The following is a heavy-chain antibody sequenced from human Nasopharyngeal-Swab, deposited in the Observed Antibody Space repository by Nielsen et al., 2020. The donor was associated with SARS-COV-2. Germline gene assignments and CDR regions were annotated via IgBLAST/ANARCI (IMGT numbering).Heavy chain of an antibody. D-gene: IGHD3-22*01. V-gene: IGHV1-18*01. Sequence: ASVKVSCKAYGYTFTSYGISWVRQAPGQGLEWMGWISAYNGNTNYAQKLQGRVTMTTDTSTSTAYMELRSLRSDDTAVYYCARDANYYDSSGSWGQGTLVTVSS. CDR2: ISAYNGNT. J-gene: IGHJ5*02. CDR3: ARDANYYDSSGS. CDR1: GYTFTSYG.